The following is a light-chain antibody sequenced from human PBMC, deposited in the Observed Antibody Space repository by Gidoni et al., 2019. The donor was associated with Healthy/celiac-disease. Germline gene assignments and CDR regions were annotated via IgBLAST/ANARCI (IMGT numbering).Light chain of an antibody. CDR2: WAS. Sequence: DIVMTQSPDSLDVSLGERATINCKSSQSVLYSSNNKNYLALYQQKPGQPPKLLIYWASTRESGVPDRFSGSGSGTDFTLTISSLQAEDVAVYYCQQYYSTPLTFGQGTKVEIK. CDR1: QSVLYSSNNKNY. J-gene: IGKJ1*01. V-gene: IGKV4-1*01. CDR3: QQYYSTPLT.